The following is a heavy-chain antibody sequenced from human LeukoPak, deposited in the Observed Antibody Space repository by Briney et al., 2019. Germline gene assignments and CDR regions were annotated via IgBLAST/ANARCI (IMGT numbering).Heavy chain of an antibody. CDR3: ARLVVYCSGGSCYQYYFDY. V-gene: IGHV5-51*01. Sequence: GESLKISCKGSGYSFTSYWIGWVRQMPGKGLEWMGIIYPGDSDTRYSPSLQGQVTISADKSISTAYLQWSSLKASDTAMYYSARLVVYCSGGSCYQYYFDYWGQGTLVTVSS. J-gene: IGHJ4*02. D-gene: IGHD2-15*01. CDR2: IYPGDSDT. CDR1: GYSFTSYW.